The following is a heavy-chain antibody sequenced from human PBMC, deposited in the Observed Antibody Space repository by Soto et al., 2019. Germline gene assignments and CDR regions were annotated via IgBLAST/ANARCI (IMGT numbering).Heavy chain of an antibody. V-gene: IGHV4-59*08. CDR3: ARSNTRYSSPDY. CDR1: GSSLNDFQ. Sequence: QVQRQESGPGLVKPSETLSLTCTVSGSSLNDFQWIGIRQPPGKGLEWIGAIYFGQPTHSDNPSPKSRVTIALDTSKRQVSLKLASVNAADTAVYFCARSNTRYSSPDYWGQGSLVTVSS. D-gene: IGHD6-13*01. J-gene: IGHJ4*02. CDR2: IYFGQPTH.